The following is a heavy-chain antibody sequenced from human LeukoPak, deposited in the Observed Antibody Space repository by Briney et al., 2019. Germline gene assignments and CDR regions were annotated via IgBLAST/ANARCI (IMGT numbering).Heavy chain of an antibody. CDR3: AKDLYGKDGMDV. CDR2: IWYDGIKK. V-gene: IGHV3-30*02. Sequence: GGSLRLSCAASGFTLSNYGMHWVRQAPGKGLEWVAVIWYDGIKKQYADSVKGRFTISRDNSKNTLYLQMNSLRAEDTAVYYCAKDLYGKDGMDVWGQGTTVTVSS. J-gene: IGHJ6*02. CDR1: GFTLSNYG. D-gene: IGHD2-8*01.